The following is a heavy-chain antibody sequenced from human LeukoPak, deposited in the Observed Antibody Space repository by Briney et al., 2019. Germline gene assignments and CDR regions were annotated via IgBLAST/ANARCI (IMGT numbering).Heavy chain of an antibody. J-gene: IGHJ5*02. D-gene: IGHD2-2*01. CDR2: ISWNSGSI. V-gene: IGHV3-9*01. CDR3: AKGYCSSTSCSLFDP. Sequence: PGRSLRLSCAASGFTFDDYAMHWVRQAPGKGLEWVSGISWNSGSIGCADSVKGRFTISRDNAKNSLYLQMNSLRAEDTALYYCAKGYCSSTSCSLFDPWGQGTLVTVSS. CDR1: GFTFDDYA.